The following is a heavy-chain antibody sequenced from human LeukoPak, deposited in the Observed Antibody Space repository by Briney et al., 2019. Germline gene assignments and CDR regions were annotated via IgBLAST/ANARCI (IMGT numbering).Heavy chain of an antibody. CDR1: GFSFNTYP. D-gene: IGHD3-10*01. Sequence: GGSLRLSCAASGFSFNTYPMHWVRQAPGKGLEWVAVISNDGNNKYYADSVKGRFTISRDNSNNTLSLQMNGLRVEDTAVYYCARPDDSGSFYRANHHWGRGTLVTVS. V-gene: IGHV3-30*04. CDR2: ISNDGNNK. J-gene: IGHJ1*01. CDR3: ARPDDSGSFYRANHH.